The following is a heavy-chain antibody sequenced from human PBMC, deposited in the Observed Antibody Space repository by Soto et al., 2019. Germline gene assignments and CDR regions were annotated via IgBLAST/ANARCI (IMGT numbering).Heavy chain of an antibody. CDR3: ARGLFSENSYSGGWYYFDN. V-gene: IGHV4-59*12. CDR2: IDSNGGT. J-gene: IGHJ4*02. D-gene: IGHD3-10*01. Sequence: SQTLSLTCPVADDSSSKYKRSWIRQPPGRRLEWIGYIDSNGGTSYNPSLQSRVTISIDTSTKQFFLKLSSVTAADTAVYYCARGLFSENSYSGGWYYFDNWSQGTLVTVS. CDR1: DDSSSKYK.